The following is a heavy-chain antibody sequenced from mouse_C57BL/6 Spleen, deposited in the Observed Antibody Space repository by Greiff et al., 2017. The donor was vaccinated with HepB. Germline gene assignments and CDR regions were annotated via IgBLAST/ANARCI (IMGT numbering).Heavy chain of an antibody. CDR1: GYAFSSYW. D-gene: IGHD2-1*01. Sequence: QVQLQQSGAELVKPGASVKISCKASGYAFSSYWMNWVKQRPGKGLEWIGQIYPGDGDTNYNGKFKGKATLTADKSYSTAYMQLSSLTSEDSAVYFCARCNYDYAMDYWGQGTSVTVSS. CDR3: ARCNYDYAMDY. V-gene: IGHV1-80*01. J-gene: IGHJ4*01. CDR2: IYPGDGDT.